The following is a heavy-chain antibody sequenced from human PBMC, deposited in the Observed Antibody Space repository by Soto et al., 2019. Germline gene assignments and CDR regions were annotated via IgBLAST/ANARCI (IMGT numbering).Heavy chain of an antibody. J-gene: IGHJ4*02. CDR3: ARDPAAAAGMGDFDY. CDR2: IWYDGSNK. CDR1: GFTFSSYG. Sequence: GGSLRLSCAASGFTFSSYGMHWVRQAPGKGLEWVAVIWYDGSNKYYADSVKGRFTISRDNSKNTLYLQMNSLRAEDTAVYYCARDPAAAAGMGDFDYWGQGTLVTVSS. V-gene: IGHV3-33*01. D-gene: IGHD6-13*01.